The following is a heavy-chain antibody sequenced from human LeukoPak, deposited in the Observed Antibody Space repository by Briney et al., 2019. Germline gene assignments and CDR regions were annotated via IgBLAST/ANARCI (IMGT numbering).Heavy chain of an antibody. CDR1: GVSLSTSGVG. J-gene: IGHJ4*02. V-gene: IGHV2-5*01. CDR2: IYWNDDK. CDR3: AHARKYTGYDFDY. Sequence: ESGPTLVKPTQTLTLTCTFSGVSLSTSGVGVGWIRRPPGKPLEWLGLIYWNDDKRYRPSLKSRLTITRDTSKNQVVLTMTNIDPVDTATYYCAHARKYTGYDFDYWGQGTLVTVSS. D-gene: IGHD5-12*01.